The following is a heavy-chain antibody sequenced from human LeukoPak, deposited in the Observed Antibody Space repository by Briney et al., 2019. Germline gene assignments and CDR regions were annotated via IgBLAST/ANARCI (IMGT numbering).Heavy chain of an antibody. CDR3: AKMEAWTTVTGSGVDY. V-gene: IGHV3-7*05. D-gene: IGHD4-17*01. CDR2: IKEDGGET. J-gene: IGHJ4*02. CDR1: GCRMGGIG. Sequence: GGSLRLSCAASGCRMGGIGMRRVRQAPGKGLELVANIKEDGGETHYVDSVKGRFTISRDNAKNSLYLQMNNLRAEDTAVYYCAKMEAWTTVTGSGVDYWGQGTLVTVSS.